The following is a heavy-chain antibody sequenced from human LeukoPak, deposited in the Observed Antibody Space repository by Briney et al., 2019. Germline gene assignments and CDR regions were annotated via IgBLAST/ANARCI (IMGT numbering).Heavy chain of an antibody. CDR3: ARVERPDAFDI. CDR2: INHSGST. D-gene: IGHD1-1*01. J-gene: IGHJ3*02. Sequence: PSETLSLNCTGSGCSISSSSYDRDWIRHPPGTGLEWMGEINHSGSTNYNPSLKSRVTISVDPSKNQFSLKLSSVTAADTAVYYCARVERPDAFDIWGQGRMVTVSS. CDR1: GCSISSSSYD. V-gene: IGHV4-39*07.